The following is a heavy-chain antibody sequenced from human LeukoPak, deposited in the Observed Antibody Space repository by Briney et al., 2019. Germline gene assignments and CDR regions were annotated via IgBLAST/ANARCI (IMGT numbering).Heavy chain of an antibody. J-gene: IGHJ6*04. CDR3: ARPGCGGNCYYRMDV. V-gene: IGHV3-23*01. CDR2: VSDSGTRT. D-gene: IGHD2-21*01. CDR1: GFTFSSYA. Sequence: GGSLRLSCAASGFTFSSYAMTWVRQAPGKGLEWVSAVSDSGTRTFYADSVKGRFAISRDNSRNTVFLQMNSLRADDTAVYYCARPGCGGNCYYRMDVWGKGTTVTAFS.